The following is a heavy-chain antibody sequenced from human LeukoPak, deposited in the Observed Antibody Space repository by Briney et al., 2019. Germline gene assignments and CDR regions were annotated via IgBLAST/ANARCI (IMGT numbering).Heavy chain of an antibody. V-gene: IGHV3-21*01. J-gene: IGHJ4*02. CDR1: RFTFSSYS. D-gene: IGHD3-22*01. CDR2: ISSSGSYI. Sequence: GGSLRLSCAASRFTFSSYSMNWVRQAPGKGLEWVSSISSSGSYIYYADSVKGRFTISRDNSKNTLYLQMNSLRAEDTAVYYCAKDPWDYYDSSGYCDYWGQGTLVTVSS. CDR3: AKDPWDYYDSSGYCDY.